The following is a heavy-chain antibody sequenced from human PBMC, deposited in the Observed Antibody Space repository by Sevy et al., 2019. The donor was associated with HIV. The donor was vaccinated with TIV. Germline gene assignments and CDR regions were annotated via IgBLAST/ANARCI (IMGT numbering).Heavy chain of an antibody. V-gene: IGHV3-48*01. CDR3: ARVPLYDDPWYCDH. CDR1: GFSFSTYS. J-gene: IGHJ4*02. CDR2: ISGTSQTI. D-gene: IGHD2-15*01. Sequence: GGSLRLSCGAAGFSFSTYSLNWVRQAPGKGLEWISYISGTSQTIYYADSVKGRFTISRDNAKNSLYLRMNSLGAEDTAIYYCARVPLYDDPWYCDHWGQGSLVTVSS.